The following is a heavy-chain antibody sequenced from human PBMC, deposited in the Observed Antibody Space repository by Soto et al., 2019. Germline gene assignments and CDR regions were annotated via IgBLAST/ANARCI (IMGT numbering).Heavy chain of an antibody. D-gene: IGHD3-16*01. CDR3: ARGRDYLGGDFDY. CDR1: GFTFSNYG. J-gene: IGHJ4*02. CDR2: LSYDGSNK. Sequence: QVQLVESGGGVVQPGRSLRLSCTASGFTFSNYGMHWVRQAPGKGLKWVAVLSYDGSNKYYADSVKGRFTISRDNSKNTLYLQMNSLRAEDTAVYYCARGRDYLGGDFDYWGQGTLSPSPQ. V-gene: IGHV3-30-3*01.